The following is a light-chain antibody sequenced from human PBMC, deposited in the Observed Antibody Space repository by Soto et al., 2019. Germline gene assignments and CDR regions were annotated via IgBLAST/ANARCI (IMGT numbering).Light chain of an antibody. J-gene: IGKJ2*01. CDR3: QQYDNLPVT. CDR2: DAS. Sequence: DIHMTQSPSSLSASVGDRVTITCQASQDISHYLNWYQQKPGKAPKLLIYDASNLETGVPSRFSGSGSGTDFTFTISSLEPEDIATYYCQQYDNLPVTFGQGTKLEIK. V-gene: IGKV1-33*01. CDR1: QDISHY.